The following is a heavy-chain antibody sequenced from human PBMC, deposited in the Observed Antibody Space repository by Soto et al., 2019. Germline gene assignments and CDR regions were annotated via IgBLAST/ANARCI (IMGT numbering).Heavy chain of an antibody. CDR3: ARPLRSRGWFER. Sequence: PSETLSLTCDLSGVSITSHYWNWIRQPSRMGLEWIGSTYFRRSASYNPSLKSPVTISLNTSKDQFSPTLSAVTPADSSSYYCARPLRSRGWFERWGPGIMVTVFS. CDR2: TYFRRSA. J-gene: IGHJ5*02. CDR1: GVSITSHY. V-gene: IGHV4-59*11.